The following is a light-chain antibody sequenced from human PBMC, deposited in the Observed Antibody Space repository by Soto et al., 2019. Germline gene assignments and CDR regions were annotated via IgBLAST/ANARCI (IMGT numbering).Light chain of an antibody. V-gene: IGLV2-14*01. J-gene: IGLJ3*02. CDR3: TSFTTTNIWV. CDR2: EVS. Sequence: QSDLTQPASVSGSPGQSITISCTGTSSDIGVYNYVSWYQQHPGKAPKLVICEVSNRPSGVSSRFSGSKSGNTASLTISGLRAEDEADYYCTSFTTTNIWVFGGGTKVTVL. CDR1: SSDIGVYNY.